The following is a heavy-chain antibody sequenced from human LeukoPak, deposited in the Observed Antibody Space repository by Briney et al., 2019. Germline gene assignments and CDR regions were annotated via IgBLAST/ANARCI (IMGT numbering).Heavy chain of an antibody. Sequence: GGSLRLSCAASGFTFSNAWMSWVRQAPGKGLEWVAVISYDGSSKYYADSVKGRFAISRDNFKDTLYLQMNSLRAEDTAVYYCARAAAGSYGMDVWGKGTTVTVSS. CDR1: GFTFSNAW. J-gene: IGHJ6*04. CDR3: ARAAAGSYGMDV. CDR2: ISYDGSSK. V-gene: IGHV3-30*03. D-gene: IGHD6-13*01.